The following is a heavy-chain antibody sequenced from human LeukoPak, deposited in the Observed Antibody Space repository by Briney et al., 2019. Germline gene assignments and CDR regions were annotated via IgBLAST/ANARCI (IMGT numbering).Heavy chain of an antibody. J-gene: IGHJ4*02. CDR3: AGRGDGNLYYFDH. CDR1: GFTFSSYW. V-gene: IGHV3-7*04. CDR2: IKQDGGEK. Sequence: QPGGSLRLSCAASGFTFSSYWMSWVRQAPGKGLEWVANIKQDGGEKYYVDSVKGRFTISRDNAKNSLYLQMNSLGPEDTAVYYCAGRGDGNLYYFDHWGQGTLVTASS. D-gene: IGHD5-24*01.